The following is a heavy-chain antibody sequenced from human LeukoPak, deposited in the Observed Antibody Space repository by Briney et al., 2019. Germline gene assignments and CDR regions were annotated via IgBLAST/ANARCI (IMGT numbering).Heavy chain of an antibody. J-gene: IGHJ5*02. CDR1: GYTITRSG. CDR2: ISAYNGNT. V-gene: IGHV1-18*01. D-gene: IGHD3-3*01. Sequence: ASVKVSCKASGYTITRSGISWVRQAPGQGLEWMGWISAYNGNTNYAQKIQGRVTMTTDTSTNTAYMELRSLRSDDTAVYYCARVLRFLEWLSNDRWGQGTLVTVSS. CDR3: ARVLRFLEWLSNDR.